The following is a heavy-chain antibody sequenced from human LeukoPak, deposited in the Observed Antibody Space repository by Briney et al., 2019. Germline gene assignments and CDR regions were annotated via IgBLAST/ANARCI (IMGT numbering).Heavy chain of an antibody. J-gene: IGHJ3*02. V-gene: IGHV4-4*07. CDR1: GGSITTHY. CDR2: VYNTGST. D-gene: IGHD4-17*01. Sequence: PSETLSLTCTVSGGSITTHYWSWIRQPAGREVEWIGRVYNTGSTKYNPSLESRVTMSVDTSSNRFSLNLRSVTAADTAVYYCARDLLGDYGTFDIWGQGTTVTVSS. CDR3: ARDLLGDYGTFDI.